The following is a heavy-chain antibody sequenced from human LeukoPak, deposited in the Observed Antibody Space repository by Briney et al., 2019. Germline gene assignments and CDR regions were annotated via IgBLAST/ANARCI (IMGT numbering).Heavy chain of an antibody. V-gene: IGHV1-2*02. CDR2: INPNSGGT. Sequence: ASVKVSCKASGYTFTGYYMHWARQAPGQGLEWMGWINPNSGGTNYAQKFQGRVTMTRDTSISTAYMELSRLRSDDTAVYYCARAGLWFGEFQAFDIWGQGTMVTVSS. CDR1: GYTFTGYY. CDR3: ARAGLWFGEFQAFDI. D-gene: IGHD3-10*01. J-gene: IGHJ3*02.